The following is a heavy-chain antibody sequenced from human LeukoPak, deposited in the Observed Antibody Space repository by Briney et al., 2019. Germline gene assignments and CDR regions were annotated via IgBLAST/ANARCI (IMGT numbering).Heavy chain of an antibody. D-gene: IGHD6-19*01. CDR2: INTNTGNP. CDR1: GYTFTSYA. Sequence: ASVKVSCTASGYTFTSYAMNWVRQAPGQGLEWMGWINTNTGNPTYAQGFTGRFVFSLDTSVSTAYLQICSLKAEDTAVYYCTRGRRSGWYADYYFDYWGQGTLVTVSS. V-gene: IGHV7-4-1*01. J-gene: IGHJ4*02. CDR3: TRGRRSGWYADYYFDY.